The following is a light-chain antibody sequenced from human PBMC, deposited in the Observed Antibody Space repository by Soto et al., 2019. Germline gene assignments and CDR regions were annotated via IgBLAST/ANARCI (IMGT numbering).Light chain of an antibody. J-gene: IGKJ1*01. CDR2: DAS. V-gene: IGKV3-11*01. Sequence: EIVLTQSPATLSLSPGERATLSCRASQSVSSYLAWYQQTPGQAPRLLIYDASKRATGIPARFSGSGSGTDFTLTISSLEPEDFAVYYCQQRSNWPPTWTFGQGTKVDIK. CDR3: QQRSNWPPTWT. CDR1: QSVSSY.